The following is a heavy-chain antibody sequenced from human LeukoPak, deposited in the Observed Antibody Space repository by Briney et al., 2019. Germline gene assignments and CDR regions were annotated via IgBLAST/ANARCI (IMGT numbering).Heavy chain of an antibody. V-gene: IGHV1-8*02. CDR3: ARVYYGSGSYYIPYYYYYYMDV. CDR1: GYTFTSYD. Sequence: ASVKVSCKASGYTFTSYDINWVRQATGQGLEWMGWMNPNSGNTGYAQKFQGRVTMTRNTSISTAYMELSSLRSEDTAVYYCARVYYGSGSYYIPYYYYYYMDVWGKGTTVTSSS. D-gene: IGHD3-10*01. CDR2: MNPNSGNT. J-gene: IGHJ6*03.